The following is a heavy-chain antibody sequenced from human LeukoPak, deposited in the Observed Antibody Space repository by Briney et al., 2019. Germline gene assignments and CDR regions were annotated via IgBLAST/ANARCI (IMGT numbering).Heavy chain of an antibody. CDR3: ARHRRLQWEGPPFDY. D-gene: IGHD4-11*01. CDR2: IIPIFGTA. J-gene: IGHJ4*02. V-gene: IGHV1-69*13. Sequence: GASVKVSCKASGGTFSSYAISWVRQAPGQGLEWMGGIIPIFGTANYAQKFQGRVTITADESTSTAYMELSSLRSEDTAVYYCARHRRLQWEGPPFDYWGQGTLVTVSS. CDR1: GGTFSSYA.